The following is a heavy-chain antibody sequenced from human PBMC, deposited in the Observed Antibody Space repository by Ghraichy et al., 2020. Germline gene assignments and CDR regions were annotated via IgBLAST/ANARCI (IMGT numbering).Heavy chain of an antibody. CDR2: INPNSGGT. CDR3: ARVIVGATTADFDY. CDR1: GYTFTGYY. J-gene: IGHJ4*02. D-gene: IGHD1-26*01. Sequence: ASVKVSCKASGYTFTGYYMHWVRQAPGQGLEWMGRINPNSGGTNYAQKFQGRVTMTRDTSISTAYMELSRLRSDDTAVYYCARVIVGATTADFDYWGQGTLVTVSS. V-gene: IGHV1-2*06.